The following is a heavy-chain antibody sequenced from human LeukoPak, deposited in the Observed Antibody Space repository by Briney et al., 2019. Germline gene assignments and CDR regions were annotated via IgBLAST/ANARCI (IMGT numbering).Heavy chain of an antibody. D-gene: IGHD3-10*01. CDR2: ISSSSSYI. CDR1: GFTFSSYS. CDR3: ARAVWFGELLGWFDP. J-gene: IGHJ5*02. V-gene: IGHV3-21*01. Sequence: GGSLRLSCAASGFTFSSYSMNWVRQAPGKGLEWVSSISSSSSYIYYAASVKGRFTISRDNAKNSLYLQMNSLRAEDTAVYYCARAVWFGELLGWFDPWGQGTLVTVSS.